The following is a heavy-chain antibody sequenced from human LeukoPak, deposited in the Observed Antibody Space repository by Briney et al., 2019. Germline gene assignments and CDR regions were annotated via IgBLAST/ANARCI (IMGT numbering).Heavy chain of an antibody. CDR2: INHSGST. V-gene: IGHV4-34*01. Sequence: PSETLSLTCAVYGGSFSGYYWSWIRQPPGKGLEWIGEINHSGSTYYNPSLKSRVTISVDTSKNQFSLKLSSVTAADTAVYYCARHRYYYRSGSYYGAPYYMDVWGKGTTVTISS. D-gene: IGHD3-10*01. CDR1: GGSFSGYY. CDR3: ARHRYYYRSGSYYGAPYYMDV. J-gene: IGHJ6*03.